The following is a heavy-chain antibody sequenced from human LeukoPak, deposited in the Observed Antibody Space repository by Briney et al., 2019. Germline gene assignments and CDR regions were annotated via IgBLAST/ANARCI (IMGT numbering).Heavy chain of an antibody. J-gene: IGHJ3*02. CDR1: GFTFSNAW. Sequence: GGSLRLSCAASGFTFSNAWMSWVRQAPGKGLEWVGRIKSKTDGGTTDYAAPVKGRFTISRDDSKNTLYLQMNSLKTEDTAEYYCTTVSRSGYYFFPDDAFDIWGQGTMVTVPS. D-gene: IGHD3-22*01. V-gene: IGHV3-15*01. CDR2: IKSKTDGGTT. CDR3: TTVSRSGYYFFPDDAFDI.